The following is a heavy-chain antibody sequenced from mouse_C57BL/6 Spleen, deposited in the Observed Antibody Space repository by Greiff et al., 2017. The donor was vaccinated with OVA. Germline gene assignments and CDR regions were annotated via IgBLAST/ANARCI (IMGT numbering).Heavy chain of an antibody. CDR2: IYPGDGDT. CDR1: GYAFSSYW. V-gene: IGHV1-80*01. D-gene: IGHD2-2*01. CDR3: ARWKHGYDVDAMDY. J-gene: IGHJ4*01. Sequence: VQLQQSGAELVKPGASVKISCKASGYAFSSYWMNWVKQRPGKGLEWIGQIYPGDGDTNYNGKFKDKATLTADKSSSTAYMQLSSLTSEDSAVYFCARWKHGYDVDAMDYWGQGTSVTVSS.